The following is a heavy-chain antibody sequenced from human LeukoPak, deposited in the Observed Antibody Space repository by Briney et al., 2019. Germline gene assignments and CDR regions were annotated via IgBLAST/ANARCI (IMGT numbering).Heavy chain of an antibody. J-gene: IGHJ4*02. Sequence: GGSLRLSCAASGFTFSSYSMSWVPQAPGKGLECVSSITTSSTYISYADSVKGRFTISRDNAKNSLYLQMNSLRAEDTAVYYCARGKYSSGWFDYWGQGTLVTVSS. D-gene: IGHD6-19*01. CDR2: ITTSSTYI. CDR1: GFTFSSYS. CDR3: ARGKYSSGWFDY. V-gene: IGHV3-21*01.